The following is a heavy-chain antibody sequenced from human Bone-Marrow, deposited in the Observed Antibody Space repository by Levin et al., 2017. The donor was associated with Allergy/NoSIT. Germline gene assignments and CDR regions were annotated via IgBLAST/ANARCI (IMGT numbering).Heavy chain of an antibody. Sequence: GESLKISCKASGYTFTGHFMHWVRQAPGQGLEWMGWINPKTGGTHFAPKFLDRVTLTRDTALSTVYMEVTKVKSNDTALYFCAREGHLGSAANLDLWGQGTLVTVSS. CDR1: GYTFTGHF. CDR2: INPKTGGT. V-gene: IGHV1-2*02. CDR3: AREGHLGSAANLDL. J-gene: IGHJ5*02. D-gene: IGHD6-25*01.